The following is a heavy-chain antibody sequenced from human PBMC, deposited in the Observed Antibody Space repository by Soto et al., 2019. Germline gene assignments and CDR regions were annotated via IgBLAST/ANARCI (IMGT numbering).Heavy chain of an antibody. J-gene: IGHJ4*02. CDR1: GLTFSSYW. CDR3: ATAGNYRFDY. D-gene: IGHD1-7*01. Sequence: GGSLRLSCAVSGLTFSSYWIHWVRQAPGEGLEWVSRINTDGRTINYADSVKGRFTISRDNAKNTLYLQMNILRAEDTAVYYCATAGNYRFDYWGQGTLVTVSS. V-gene: IGHV3-74*01. CDR2: INTDGRTI.